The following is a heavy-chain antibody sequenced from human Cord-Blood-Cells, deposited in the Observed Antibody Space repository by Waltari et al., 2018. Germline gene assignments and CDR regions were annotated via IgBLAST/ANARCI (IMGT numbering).Heavy chain of an antibody. CDR2: ISGRGGST. J-gene: IGHJ3*02. CDR3: AKDILAYGDYGDAFDI. CDR1: GFTFSSYA. Sequence: EVQLLESGGGLVQPGGSLRLSCAASGFTFSSYAMSWVRQAPGKGLEWVSAISGRGGSTYYADSVKGRFTISRDNSKNTLYLQMNSLRAEDTAVYYCAKDILAYGDYGDAFDIWGQGTMVTVSS. V-gene: IGHV3-23*01. D-gene: IGHD4-17*01.